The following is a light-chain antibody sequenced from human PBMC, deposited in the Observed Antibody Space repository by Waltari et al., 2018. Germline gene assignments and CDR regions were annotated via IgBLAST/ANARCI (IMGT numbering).Light chain of an antibody. Sequence: QSVLTQPPSVSGAPGQRVTISCTGSSSDIGSGDHVHWYPQLPGTAPNRLIYDNNNRPSGVPARFSASKSGTSASLAITGLQAEDEADYYCQSHDSSLRAYVFGTGTKVTVL. CDR3: QSHDSSLRAYV. CDR2: DNN. V-gene: IGLV1-40*01. CDR1: SSDIGSGDH. J-gene: IGLJ1*01.